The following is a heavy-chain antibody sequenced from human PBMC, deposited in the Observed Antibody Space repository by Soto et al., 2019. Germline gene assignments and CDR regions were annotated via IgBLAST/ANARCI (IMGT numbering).Heavy chain of an antibody. CDR2: VSIGGST. V-gene: IGHV3-23*01. Sequence: DVQLLESGGGLVQPEGSLRLFCAASGFTFSSYAMGWVRQGPGKGLEWVAVVSIGGSTHYADFVRGRFTISSDTSKNTLSMQMNRLTAEDTAEYFSAKRRGAGAHFDYWGQGALVTVSS. CDR3: AKRRGAGAHFDY. CDR1: GFTFSSYA. J-gene: IGHJ4*01. D-gene: IGHD2-15*01.